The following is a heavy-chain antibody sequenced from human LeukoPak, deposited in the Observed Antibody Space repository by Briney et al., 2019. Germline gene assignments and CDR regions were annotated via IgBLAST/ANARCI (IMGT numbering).Heavy chain of an antibody. D-gene: IGHD3-3*01. CDR2: ISGSGGST. V-gene: IGHV3-23*01. CDR3: AKNGFDFWSGYYSFFDY. J-gene: IGHJ4*02. CDR1: RFTGSSNY. Sequence: GGSLRLSCAASRFTGSSNYMSGVRQAPGKGLGWVSAISGSGGSTYYADSVKGRFTISRDNSKNTLYLQMNSLRAEDTAVYYCAKNGFDFWSGYYSFFDYWGQGTLVTVSS.